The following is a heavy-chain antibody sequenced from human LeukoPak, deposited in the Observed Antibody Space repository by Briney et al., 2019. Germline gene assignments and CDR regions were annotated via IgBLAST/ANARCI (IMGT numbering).Heavy chain of an antibody. CDR3: ARDKRTAGRGVTLNWFDP. CDR1: GFTFSSYW. CDR2: IKQDGSEK. D-gene: IGHD3-10*01. V-gene: IGHV3-7*01. J-gene: IGHJ5*02. Sequence: GGSLRLSCAASGFTFSSYWMSWVRQAPGKGLEWVANIKQDGSEKYYVDSVKGRFTISRDNAKNSLYLQMNSLRAEDTAVYYCARDKRTAGRGVTLNWFDPWGQGTLVTVSS.